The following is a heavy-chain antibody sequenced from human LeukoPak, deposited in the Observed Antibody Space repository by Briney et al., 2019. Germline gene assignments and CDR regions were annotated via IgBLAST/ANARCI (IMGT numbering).Heavy chain of an antibody. Sequence: KPSETLSLTCTVSGGSISSYYWSWIRQPPGKGLERVGYIYYSGSTNYNPSLKSRVPISVDTSKNQFSLKLSSVTAADTAVYYCARVYYGAGSTGYGMDVWGQGTTVTVSS. CDR1: GGSISSYY. J-gene: IGHJ6*02. D-gene: IGHD3-10*01. V-gene: IGHV4-59*01. CDR2: IYYSGST. CDR3: ARVYYGAGSTGYGMDV.